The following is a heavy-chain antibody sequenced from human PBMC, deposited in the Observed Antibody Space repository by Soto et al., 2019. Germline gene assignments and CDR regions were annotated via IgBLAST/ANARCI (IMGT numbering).Heavy chain of an antibody. CDR2: ISGSGGST. D-gene: IGHD6-19*01. V-gene: IGHV3-23*01. CDR3: TRRSSGWYFDY. CDR1: GFTFSSYA. Sequence: EVQLLESGGGLVQPGGSLRLSCAASGFTFSSYAMSWVRQAPGKGLEWVSVISGSGGSTYYADSVKGRFTISRDNSKNTLYLQMNSLRAEDTAVYYCTRRSSGWYFDYWGQGTLVTVSS. J-gene: IGHJ4*02.